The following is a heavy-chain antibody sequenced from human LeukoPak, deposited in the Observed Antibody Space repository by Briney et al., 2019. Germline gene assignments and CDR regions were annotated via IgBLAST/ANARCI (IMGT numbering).Heavy chain of an antibody. Sequence: GSLRLSCAASGFTFSGYAMSWVRQAPGRGLEWVSAISGSGGSTYYADSVKGRFTISRDNSKNTLYLQVNSLRAEDTAIYFCATPMDTAALDYWGQGALVTVSS. CDR1: GFTFSGYA. J-gene: IGHJ4*02. D-gene: IGHD5-18*01. CDR3: ATPMDTAALDY. CDR2: ISGSGGST. V-gene: IGHV3-23*01.